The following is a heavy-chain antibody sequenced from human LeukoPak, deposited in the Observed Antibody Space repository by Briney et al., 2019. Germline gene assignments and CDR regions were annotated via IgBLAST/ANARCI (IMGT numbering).Heavy chain of an antibody. D-gene: IGHD3-22*01. CDR3: SRGGGSDSSPRINAFDI. J-gene: IGHJ3*02. CDR2: IYYSGST. Sequence: SETLSLTCTVSGGSISSYYWSWIRQPPGKGLEWIGYIYYSGSTNYNPSLKSRVTISLDTSKNQFSLRLSSVTAADTAVYYCSRGGGSDSSPRINAFDIWGQGTMLTVSS. V-gene: IGHV4-59*12. CDR1: GGSISSYY.